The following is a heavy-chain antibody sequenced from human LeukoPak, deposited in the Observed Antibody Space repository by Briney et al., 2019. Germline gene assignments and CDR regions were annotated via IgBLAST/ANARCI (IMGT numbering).Heavy chain of an antibody. V-gene: IGHV4-30-2*01. CDR2: IYHSGST. Sequence: SETLSLTCTVSGGSISSGGYYWSWIRQPPGKGLEWIGYIYHSGSTYYNPSLKSRVTISVDTSKNQFSLKLSSVTAADTAVYYCARVAWEPHDAFDIWGQGTMVTVSS. J-gene: IGHJ3*02. D-gene: IGHD1-26*01. CDR1: GGSISSGGYY. CDR3: ARVAWEPHDAFDI.